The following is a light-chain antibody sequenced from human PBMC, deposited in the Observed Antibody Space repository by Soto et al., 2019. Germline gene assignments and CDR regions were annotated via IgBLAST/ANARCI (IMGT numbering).Light chain of an antibody. V-gene: IGLV2-14*01. CDR2: DVS. J-gene: IGLJ1*01. Sequence: QSALTQPASVSGSPGQSLTISCTGTSSDVGGFIFVSWYQQHPGRAPKLMIYDVSNRPSGVSNRFSGSKSGNTASLTISGLQADDDADYYCVSYTTSASYVFGTGTKLTVL. CDR3: VSYTTSASYV. CDR1: SSDVGGFIF.